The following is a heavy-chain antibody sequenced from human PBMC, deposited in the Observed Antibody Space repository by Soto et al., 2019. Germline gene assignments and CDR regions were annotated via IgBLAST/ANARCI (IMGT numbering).Heavy chain of an antibody. CDR3: ARDKSDAGPIDY. CDR2: ISSSSSYI. J-gene: IGHJ4*02. V-gene: IGHV3-21*01. CDR1: GFTFSSYS. Sequence: PGGSLRLSCAASGFTFSSYSMDWVRQAPGKGLEWVSSISSSSSYIYYADSVKGRFTISRDNAKNSLYLQMNSLRAEDTAVYYCARDKSDAGPIDYWGQGTLVTVSS.